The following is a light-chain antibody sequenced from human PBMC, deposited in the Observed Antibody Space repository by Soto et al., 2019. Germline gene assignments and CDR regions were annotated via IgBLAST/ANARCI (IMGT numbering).Light chain of an antibody. V-gene: IGKV1-5*03. CDR3: QHYHSDSAA. J-gene: IGKJ1*01. CDR1: QTISIW. Sequence: DIQMTQSPSTLSGSVGDRVTITCRAIQTISIWLAWYQQKPGKAPKLLIYNASTLKRGVPSKFSGSGYATEFTLNISRLQPDEFATYYCQHYHSDSAAFGQGTRWIS. CDR2: NAS.